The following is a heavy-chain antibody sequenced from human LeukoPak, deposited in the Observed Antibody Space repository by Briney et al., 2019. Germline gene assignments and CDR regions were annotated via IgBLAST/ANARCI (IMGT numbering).Heavy chain of an antibody. Sequence: ASVKVSCKVSGHTLTELSMHWVRQAPGKGLEWMGGFDPEDGETIYAQKFESRVTMTEDTSTDTAYMELSSLRSEDTAVYYCATGLVLRFLEWPGPTNSWGQGTLVTVSS. CDR1: GHTLTELS. CDR3: ATGLVLRFLEWPGPTNS. D-gene: IGHD3-3*01. CDR2: FDPEDGET. J-gene: IGHJ4*02. V-gene: IGHV1-24*01.